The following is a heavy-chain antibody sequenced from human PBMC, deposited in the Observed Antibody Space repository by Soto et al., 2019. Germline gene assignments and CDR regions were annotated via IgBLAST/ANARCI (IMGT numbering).Heavy chain of an antibody. D-gene: IGHD5-18*01. CDR2: ISSSSSYI. J-gene: IGHJ4*02. Sequence: SMRVRCGAAGGTFRDHSSNCVRQNTGKGLEWVSSISSSSSYIYYADSVKGRFTISRDNAKNSLCLQMNSLRAEDTAVYYCARDQPGYSYGYGLGYWGQGTLVTVSS. CDR3: ARDQPGYSYGYGLGY. CDR1: GGTFRDHS. V-gene: IGHV3-21*01.